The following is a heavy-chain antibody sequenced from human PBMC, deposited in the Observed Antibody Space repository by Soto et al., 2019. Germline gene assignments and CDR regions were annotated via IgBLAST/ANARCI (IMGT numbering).Heavy chain of an antibody. J-gene: IGHJ4*02. CDR3: ARDLLGSSSAS. V-gene: IGHV4-61*01. CDR1: GGSVSSGSYY. Sequence: QVQLQELGPGLVKPSETLSLTCTVSGGSVSSGSYYWSWIRQPPGKGLEWIGYIYYSGSTNYNPSLKSRVTISVDTSKNQFSLKLSSVTAADTAVYYCARDLLGSSSASWGQGTLVTVSS. CDR2: IYYSGST. D-gene: IGHD6-6*01.